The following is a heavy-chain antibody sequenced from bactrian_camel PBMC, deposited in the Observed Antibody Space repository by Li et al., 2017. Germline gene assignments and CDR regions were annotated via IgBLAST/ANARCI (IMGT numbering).Heavy chain of an antibody. V-gene: IGHV3-2*01. CDR3: ASGGRFDV. CDR1: GFIFSDTY. Sequence: HVQLVESGGGLVEPGGSLTLSCVGSGFIFSDTYMNWVRQTPGKGLEWVSSIERDGGKTWYGDTVKGRVTISRDNPRNSVTLQMTRLKPEDTALYYCASGGRFDVWGQGTQVTVS. J-gene: IGHJ4*01. CDR2: IERDGGKT. D-gene: IGHD6*01.